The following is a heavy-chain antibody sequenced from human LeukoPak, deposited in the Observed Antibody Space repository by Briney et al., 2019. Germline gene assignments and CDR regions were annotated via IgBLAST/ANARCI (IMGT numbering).Heavy chain of an antibody. V-gene: IGHV1-2*02. Sequence: ASVKVSCKASGYTFTGYYMHWVRQAPGQGLEWMGWINPNSGGTNYAQKFQGRVTMTRDTSISIAYMELSRLRSDDTAVYYCARDSSGYCSGGSCYDYMDVWGKGTTVTISS. J-gene: IGHJ6*03. CDR3: ARDSSGYCSGGSCYDYMDV. D-gene: IGHD2-15*01. CDR2: INPNSGGT. CDR1: GYTFTGYY.